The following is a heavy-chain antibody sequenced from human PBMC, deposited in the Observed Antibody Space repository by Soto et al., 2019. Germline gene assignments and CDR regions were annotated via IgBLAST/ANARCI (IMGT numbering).Heavy chain of an antibody. J-gene: IGHJ1*01. CDR3: ARGPRAVAGMVYFQH. CDR2: ISAYNGNT. V-gene: IGHV1-18*04. D-gene: IGHD6-19*01. CDR1: GYTFTSYG. Sequence: ASVKVSCKASGYTFTSYGISWVRQAPGQGLEWMGWISAYNGNTNYTQKLQGRVTMTTDTSTSTAYMELRSLRSDDTAVYYCARGPRAVAGMVYFQHWGQGTLVTVSS.